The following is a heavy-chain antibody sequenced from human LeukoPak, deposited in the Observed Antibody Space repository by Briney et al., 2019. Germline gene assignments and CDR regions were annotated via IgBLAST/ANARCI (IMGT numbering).Heavy chain of an antibody. CDR1: GFTFSSYG. D-gene: IGHD1-26*01. CDR2: ISGSGGST. J-gene: IGHJ6*03. Sequence: PGGSLRLSCAASGFTFSSYGMSWVRQAPGKGLEWVSAISGSGGSTYYADSVKGRFTISRDNSKNTLYLQMNSLRAEDTAVYYCAKDPRRGSYYYYYMDVWGKGTTVTISS. CDR3: AKDPRRGSYYYYYMDV. V-gene: IGHV3-23*01.